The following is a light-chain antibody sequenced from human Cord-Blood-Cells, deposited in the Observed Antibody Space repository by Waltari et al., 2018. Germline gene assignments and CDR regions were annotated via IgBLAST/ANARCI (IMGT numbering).Light chain of an antibody. CDR3: QQYNNWPYS. V-gene: IGKV3-15*01. Sequence: EIVMTQSPATLSVSPGERATLSCRASQSVSSNLAWYQRKPGQAPRLLISGASTRATGIPARFSGSGSGTEFTLTISSLQSEDFAVYYCQQYNNWPYSFGQGTKLEIK. J-gene: IGKJ2*03. CDR2: GAS. CDR1: QSVSSN.